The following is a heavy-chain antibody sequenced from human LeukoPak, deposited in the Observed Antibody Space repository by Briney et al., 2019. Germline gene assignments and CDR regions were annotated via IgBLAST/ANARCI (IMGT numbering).Heavy chain of an antibody. V-gene: IGHV4-61*05. CDR3: ASGYSSSWYNWFDP. CDR2: IYYSGST. CDR1: GGSISSTTYY. Sequence: SETLSLTCTVSGGSISSTTYYWGWIRQPPGKGLEWIGYIYYSGSTNYNPSLKSRVTISVDTSKNQFSLKLSSVTAADTAVYYCASGYSSSWYNWFDPWGQGTLVTVSS. J-gene: IGHJ5*02. D-gene: IGHD6-13*01.